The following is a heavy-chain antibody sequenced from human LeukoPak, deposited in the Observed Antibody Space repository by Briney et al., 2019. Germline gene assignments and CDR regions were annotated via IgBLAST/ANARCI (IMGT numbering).Heavy chain of an antibody. CDR1: GDSISPYF. Sequence: SETLSLTCTVSGDSISPYFWSWIRQTPGKGLEWIGYISYSGNANHNPSLRSRVTISVDTSKNQFSLKLSSVTAADTAVYYCARDTTQDYYYYYMDVWGKGTTVTVSS. V-gene: IGHV4-59*01. J-gene: IGHJ6*03. CDR2: ISYSGNA. D-gene: IGHD1-1*01. CDR3: ARDTTQDYYYYYMDV.